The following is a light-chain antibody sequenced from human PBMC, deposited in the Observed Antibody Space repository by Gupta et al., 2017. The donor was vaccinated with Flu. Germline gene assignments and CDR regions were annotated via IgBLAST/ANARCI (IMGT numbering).Light chain of an antibody. J-gene: IGLJ3*02. Sequence: VTISCSGSSSNSGSNYVYWYQQLPGTAPKLLIYRNNQRPSGVPDRFSGSKSGTSASLAISGLRSEDEADYYCAAWDDSLSGWVFGGGTKLTVL. CDR3: AAWDDSLSGWV. V-gene: IGLV1-47*01. CDR2: RNN. CDR1: SSNSGSNY.